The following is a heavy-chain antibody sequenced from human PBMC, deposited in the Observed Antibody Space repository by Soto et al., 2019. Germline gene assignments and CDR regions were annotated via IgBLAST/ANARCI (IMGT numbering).Heavy chain of an antibody. Sequence: GGSLRLSCAASGFTFSSYAMSWVRQAPGKGLEWVSAISGSGGSTYYADSVKGRFTISRDNSKNTLYLQMNSLRAEDTAVYYCAKAGGLRWYEYWYFDLWGRGTLVTVSS. V-gene: IGHV3-23*01. J-gene: IGHJ2*01. CDR2: ISGSGGST. D-gene: IGHD2-15*01. CDR1: GFTFSSYA. CDR3: AKAGGLRWYEYWYFDL.